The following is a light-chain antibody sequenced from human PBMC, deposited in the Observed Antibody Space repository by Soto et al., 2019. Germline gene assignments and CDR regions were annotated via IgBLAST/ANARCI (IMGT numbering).Light chain of an antibody. CDR3: QQYNNWPLT. V-gene: IGKV3-15*01. CDR1: QSVSSD. Sequence: EIVMTQSPATLSVSPGERVTLSCRASQSVSSDLAWYHQKPGQAPRLLIYGASTRATGIPARFSASGSGTDFTLTISSLQSEDFAVYYCQQYNNWPLTFGGGTKVDIK. J-gene: IGKJ4*01. CDR2: GAS.